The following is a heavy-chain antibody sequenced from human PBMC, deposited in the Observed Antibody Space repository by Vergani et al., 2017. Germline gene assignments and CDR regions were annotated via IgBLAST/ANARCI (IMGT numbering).Heavy chain of an antibody. J-gene: IGHJ4*02. CDR2: IKQDGSEK. CDR1: GFTFSSYW. D-gene: IGHD3-3*01. Sequence: EVQLVESGGGLVQPGGSLRLSCAASGFTFSSYWMSWVRQAPGKGLEWVANIKQDGSEKYYVDSVKGRFTISRDNAKNSLYLQMNSLRAEDTAVYYCARAPTIFGVVSYFDYWGQGTLVTVSS. CDR3: ARAPTIFGVVSYFDY. V-gene: IGHV3-7*03.